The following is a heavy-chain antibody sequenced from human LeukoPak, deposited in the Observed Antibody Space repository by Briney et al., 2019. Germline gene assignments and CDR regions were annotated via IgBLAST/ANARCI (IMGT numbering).Heavy chain of an antibody. CDR3: ARYGSYGPHKDFDY. CDR1: GGSISSSSYY. D-gene: IGHD1-26*01. V-gene: IGHV4-39*07. Sequence: PSETLSLTCTVSGGSISSSSYYWGWIRQPPGKGLEWIGSIYYSGSTYYNPSLKSRVTISVDTSKNQFSLKLSSVTAADTAVYYCARYGSYGPHKDFDYWGQGTLVTVSS. CDR2: IYYSGST. J-gene: IGHJ4*02.